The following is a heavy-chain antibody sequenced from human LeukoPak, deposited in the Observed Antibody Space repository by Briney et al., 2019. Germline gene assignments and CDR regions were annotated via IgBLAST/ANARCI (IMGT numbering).Heavy chain of an antibody. CDR2: IWYDGSNK. J-gene: IGHJ3*02. CDR3: AREAQYSSSWYLDAFDI. V-gene: IGHV3-33*01. D-gene: IGHD6-13*01. CDR1: GFTFSSYG. Sequence: PGGSLRLSCAASGFTFSSYGMHWVRQAPGKGLEWVAVIWYDGSNKYYADSVKGRFTISRDNSKNTLYLQMNSLRAEDTVVYYCAREAQYSSSWYLDAFDIWGQGTMVTVSS.